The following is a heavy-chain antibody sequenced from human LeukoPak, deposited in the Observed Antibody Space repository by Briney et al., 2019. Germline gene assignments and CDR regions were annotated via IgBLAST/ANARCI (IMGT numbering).Heavy chain of an antibody. J-gene: IGHJ6*03. D-gene: IGHD2-21*02. V-gene: IGHV3-48*03. CDR3: ARGNGLYCGGDCYSYYYYYMDV. Sequence: GGSLRLSCAASGFTFSSYEMNWVRQAPGKGLEWVSYISSSGSTIYYADSVKGRFTISRDNAKNSLYLQMNSLRAEDTAVYYCARGNGLYCGGDCYSYYYYYMDVWGKGTTVTVS. CDR2: ISSSGSTI. CDR1: GFTFSSYE.